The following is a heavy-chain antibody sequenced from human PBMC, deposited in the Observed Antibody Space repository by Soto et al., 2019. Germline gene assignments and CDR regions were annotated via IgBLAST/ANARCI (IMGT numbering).Heavy chain of an antibody. Sequence: QVQLVESGGGVVQPGRSLRLSCAASGFTFSSYGMHWVRQAPGKGLEWVAVISCDGSNKYYADSVKGRFTISRDNSKNTLYLQMNSLRAEDTAVYYCAKEVGYSSGWYYFDYWGQGPLVTVSS. CDR1: GFTFSSYG. V-gene: IGHV3-30*18. J-gene: IGHJ4*02. CDR3: AKEVGYSSGWYYFDY. D-gene: IGHD6-19*01. CDR2: ISCDGSNK.